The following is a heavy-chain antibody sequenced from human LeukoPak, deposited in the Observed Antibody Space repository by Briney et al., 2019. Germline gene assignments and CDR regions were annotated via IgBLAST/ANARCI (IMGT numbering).Heavy chain of an antibody. CDR1: GFTFRTYT. CDR3: ARADWYFDL. CDR2: ISSSSDYI. Sequence: GGSLRLSCAASGFTFRTYTLHWVRQDPGKGLEWVAGISSSSDYIYYAESVKGRFTISRDNAKNSLYLQMNSLRAEDTAVYYCARADWYFDLWGRGTLVTVSS. J-gene: IGHJ2*01. V-gene: IGHV3-21*01.